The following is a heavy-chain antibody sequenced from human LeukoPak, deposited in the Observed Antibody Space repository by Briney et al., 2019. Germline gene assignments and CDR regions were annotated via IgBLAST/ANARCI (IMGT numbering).Heavy chain of an antibody. V-gene: IGHV4-30-2*01. CDR3: ARLVTDYGKFDY. CDR2: IYHSGST. J-gene: IGHJ4*02. D-gene: IGHD5-18*01. CDR1: GGSISSGGYS. Sequence: SETLSLTCAASGGSISSGGYSWSWIRQPPGKGLEWIGYIYHSGSTYYNPSLKSRVTISVDRSKNQFSLKLSSVTAADTAVYYCARLVTDYGKFDYWGQGTLVTVSS.